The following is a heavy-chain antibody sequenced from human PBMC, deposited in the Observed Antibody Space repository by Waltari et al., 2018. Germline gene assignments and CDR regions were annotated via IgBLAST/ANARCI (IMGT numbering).Heavy chain of an antibody. D-gene: IGHD3-10*01. J-gene: IGHJ6*02. CDR3: AREEYYGSGSASYGMDV. CDR2: IYYSGST. Sequence: QVQLQESGPGLVKPSETLSLTCTVSGGSIRSHYWSWIRQPPGKGLEWIGYIYYSGSTNYNPSLKSRVTISVDTSKNQFSLKLSSVTAADTAVYYCAREEYYGSGSASYGMDVWGQGTTVTVSS. V-gene: IGHV4-59*11. CDR1: GGSIRSHY.